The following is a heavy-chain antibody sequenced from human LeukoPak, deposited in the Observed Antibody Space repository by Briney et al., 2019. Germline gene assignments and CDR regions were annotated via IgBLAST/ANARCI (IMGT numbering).Heavy chain of an antibody. CDR2: IYCSGST. Sequence: SETLSLTCTVSGGSISSYYWSWIRQPPGKGLEWIGYIYCSGSTNYNPSLKSRVTISVDTSKNQFSLKLSSVTAADTAVYYCARAPLYYYYYMDVWGKGTTVTVSS. CDR3: ARAPLYYYYYMDV. V-gene: IGHV4-59*01. J-gene: IGHJ6*03. CDR1: GGSISSYY.